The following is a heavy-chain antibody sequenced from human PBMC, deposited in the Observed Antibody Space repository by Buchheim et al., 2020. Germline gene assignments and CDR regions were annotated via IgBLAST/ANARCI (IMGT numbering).Heavy chain of an antibody. V-gene: IGHV1-46*02. CDR3: AGGGGGYCSGGSCVFFDY. J-gene: IGHJ4*02. Sequence: QVQLVQSGAEVRKPGASVKVSCQTSGYTFNTYWIHWVRQAPGQGLEWMGIMNPRGGSPVYAQQFQGGVAMTTDRSTSPGYMELSSLRVDDTATYYCAGGGGGYCSGGSCVFFDYWGQGTL. CDR2: MNPRGGSP. CDR1: GYTFNTYW. D-gene: IGHD2-15*01.